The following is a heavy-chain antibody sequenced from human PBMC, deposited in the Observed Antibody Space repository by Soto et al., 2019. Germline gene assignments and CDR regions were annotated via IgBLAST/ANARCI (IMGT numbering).Heavy chain of an antibody. CDR1: GFTFSSYA. CDR3: AKDLGDMIVVSGGPFDI. D-gene: IGHD3-22*01. J-gene: IGHJ3*02. Sequence: EVQLLESGGGLVQPGGSLRLSCAASGFTFSSYAMSWVRQAPGKGLEWVSAISGSGGSTYYADSVKGRFTISRDNSKNPLYLQMNSLRAEDTAVYYCAKDLGDMIVVSGGPFDIWGQGTMVTVSS. CDR2: ISGSGGST. V-gene: IGHV3-23*01.